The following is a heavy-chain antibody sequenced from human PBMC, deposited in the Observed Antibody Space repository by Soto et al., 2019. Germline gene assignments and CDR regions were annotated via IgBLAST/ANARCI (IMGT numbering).Heavy chain of an antibody. CDR2: ISFDGSRK. J-gene: IGHJ6*02. CDR3: SRAPPGCSLGYRYSGMDV. V-gene: IGHV3-74*01. D-gene: IGHD5-12*01. CDR1: GFTFGSYG. Sequence: EVQLVESGGGLVQPGGSLRLSCAAPGFTFGSYGMHWVRQAPGKGLVWVSNISFDGSRKTYADSVKGRFTISRDNAKSTLYLLMNGLRAEDTAVYYCSRAPPGCSLGYRYSGMDVWGQGTMVTVSS.